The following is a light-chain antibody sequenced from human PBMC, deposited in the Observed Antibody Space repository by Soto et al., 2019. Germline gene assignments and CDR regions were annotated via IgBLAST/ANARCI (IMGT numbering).Light chain of an antibody. V-gene: IGKV3-20*01. Sequence: EIVLTQSPATLSLSPGERATLSCRASQSVSSSYLAWYQQKPGQAPRLLISGASSGATGIPDRFSGSGSGTDFTLTISGLEPEDFAVYYCQQYGSSLPWTFGQGTKVDIK. J-gene: IGKJ1*01. CDR1: QSVSSSY. CDR2: GAS. CDR3: QQYGSSLPWT.